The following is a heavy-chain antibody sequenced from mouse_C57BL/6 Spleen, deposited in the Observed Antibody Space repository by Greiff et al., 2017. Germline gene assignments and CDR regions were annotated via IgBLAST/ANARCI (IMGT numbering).Heavy chain of an antibody. CDR2: ITPSKGGT. D-gene: IGHD2-4*01. CDR1: GYTFTSYW. Sequence: VKLQQPGPELVKPGASVKLSCKASGYTFTSYWMHWVKQRPGQGLEWIGNITPSKGGTNYNEKFKSKATLTVDKSSSTAYMQLSSLTSEDSAVYYCARSDDYDGGFAYWGQGTLVTVSA. J-gene: IGHJ3*01. CDR3: ARSDDYDGGFAY. V-gene: IGHV1-53*01.